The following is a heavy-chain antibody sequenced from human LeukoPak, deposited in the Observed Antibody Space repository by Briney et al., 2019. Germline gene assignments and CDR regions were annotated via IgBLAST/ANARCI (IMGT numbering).Heavy chain of an antibody. J-gene: IGHJ4*02. CDR3: AKDLTLTGGIFSGDNEWGFDF. CDR2: ISSDGSNT. V-gene: IGHV3-74*01. Sequence: GGSLRLSCAASGFTFSSYWMHWVRQAPGKGLVWVSRISSDGSNTNYADSVKGRFTISRDNAKSTLYLQMNSLGPEDTAVYYCAKDLTLTGGIFSGDNEWGFDFWGQGTLVTVAS. CDR1: GFTFSSYW. D-gene: IGHD5-24*01.